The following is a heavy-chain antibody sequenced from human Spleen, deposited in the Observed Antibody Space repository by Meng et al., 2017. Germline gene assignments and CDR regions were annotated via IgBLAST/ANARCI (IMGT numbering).Heavy chain of an antibody. D-gene: IGHD4-11*01. CDR3: ARGPTTMAHDFDY. Sequence: QVQLRQGGSGRLKPSVALSLTRVVSGGSFSDYYWSWIRQPPGKGLEWIGEINHSGSTNYNPSLESRATISVDTSQNNLSLKLSSVTAADSAVYYCARGPTTMAHDFDYWGQGTLVTVSS. V-gene: IGHV4-34*01. CDR2: INHSGST. CDR1: GGSFSDYY. J-gene: IGHJ4*02.